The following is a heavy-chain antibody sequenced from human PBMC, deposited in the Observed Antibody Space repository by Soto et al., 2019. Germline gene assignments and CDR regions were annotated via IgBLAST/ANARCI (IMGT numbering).Heavy chain of an antibody. J-gene: IGHJ5*02. CDR2: IYYSGST. CDR1: GGSISSGGYY. V-gene: IGHV4-31*03. CDR3: AREHNSYADLGNWFDP. Sequence: SETLSLTCTVSGGSISSGGYYWSWIRQHPGKGLEWIGYIYYSGSTYYNPSLKSRVTISVDTSKNQFSLKLSSVTAADTAVYYCAREHNSYADLGNWFDPWGQGTLVTVSS. D-gene: IGHD5-18*01.